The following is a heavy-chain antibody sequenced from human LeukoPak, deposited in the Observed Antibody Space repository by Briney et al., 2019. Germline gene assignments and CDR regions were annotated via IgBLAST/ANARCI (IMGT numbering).Heavy chain of an antibody. D-gene: IGHD2-15*01. V-gene: IGHV1-69*04. CDR2: IIPIFGIA. J-gene: IGHJ4*02. CDR1: GGTFSSYA. Sequence: ASVKVSCKASGGTFSSYAISWVRQAPGQGLEWRGRIIPIFGIANYAQKFQGRVTITADKSTSTAYMELSSLRSEDTAVYYCARGPIVVVVAAYFDYWGQGTLVTVSS. CDR3: ARGPIVVVVAAYFDY.